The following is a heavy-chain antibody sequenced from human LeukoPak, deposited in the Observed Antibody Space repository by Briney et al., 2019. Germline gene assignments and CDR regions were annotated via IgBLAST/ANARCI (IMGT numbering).Heavy chain of an antibody. CDR3: ARDYGSGTYYNTAY. J-gene: IGHJ4*02. CDR2: INQDGSEK. V-gene: IGHV3-7*01. D-gene: IGHD3-10*01. Sequence: GGSLRLSCAASGFTISRYWMSWVRQAPGKGLEWVANINQDGSEKYHVDSVKGRFTISRDNAKNSLYLQMNSLRAEDTAVYYCARDYGSGTYYNTAYWGQGTLVTVSS. CDR1: GFTISRYW.